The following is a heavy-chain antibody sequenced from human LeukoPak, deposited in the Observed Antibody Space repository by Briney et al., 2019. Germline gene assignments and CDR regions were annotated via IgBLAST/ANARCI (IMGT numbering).Heavy chain of an antibody. Sequence: GGTLRLSSAPSGFTFSSYEMNWVRQAPGKGREWVSYISSSGSTIYYTDSVKGRFTISRDNAKNSLYLQMNSLRAEDTAVYYCAREFSSWYRWFDYWGQGTLVTVSS. CDR3: AREFSSWYRWFDY. CDR2: ISSSGSTI. J-gene: IGHJ4*02. D-gene: IGHD6-13*01. CDR1: GFTFSSYE. V-gene: IGHV3-48*03.